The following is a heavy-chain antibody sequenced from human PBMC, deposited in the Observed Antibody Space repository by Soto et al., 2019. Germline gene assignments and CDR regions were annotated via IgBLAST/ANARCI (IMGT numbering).Heavy chain of an antibody. V-gene: IGHV4-30-4*01. Sequence: SETLSLTCTVSGGSISSGDYYWSWIRQPPGKGLEWIGYIYFSGSTHYNPSLKSRVTMSVDTSKNQFSLKLSSVTAADTATYYCARMIFGRNVYYFDYWGRGTLVTVSS. J-gene: IGHJ4*02. D-gene: IGHD3-3*01. CDR1: GGSISSGDYY. CDR3: ARMIFGRNVYYFDY. CDR2: IYFSGST.